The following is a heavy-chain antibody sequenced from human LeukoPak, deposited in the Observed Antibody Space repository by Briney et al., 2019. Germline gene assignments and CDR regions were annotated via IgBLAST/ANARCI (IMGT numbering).Heavy chain of an antibody. D-gene: IGHD2-2*01. J-gene: IGHJ4*02. CDR1: GFSFSNYA. V-gene: IGHV3-23*01. CDR3: ARERKSSTSMDY. CDR2: IKASGDGT. Sequence: GGSLRLSCAASGFSFSNYAMMWVRQAPGKGLEWVSAIKASGDGTEYADSVRGRFTISRDNAKNTLYLQMNSLRAEDTAVYFCARERKSSTSMDYWGQGTLVTVSS.